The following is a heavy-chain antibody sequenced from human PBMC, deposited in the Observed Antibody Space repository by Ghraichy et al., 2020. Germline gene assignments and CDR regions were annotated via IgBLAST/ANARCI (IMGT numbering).Heavy chain of an antibody. CDR2: IHWDDDK. CDR1: GFSLSTSGMC. J-gene: IGHJ3*01. CDR3: ARTIYCDGGSLVFDV. D-gene: IGHD2-15*01. V-gene: IGHV2-70*01. Sequence: SGPTLVKPTQTLTLTCTFSGFSLSTSGMCVSWIRQAPGKALEWLALIHWDDDKYYSTSLKTRLTISKDTSKNQVVLIMTNTDPVDTATYYCARTIYCDGGSLVFDVWGQGTMVTVSS.